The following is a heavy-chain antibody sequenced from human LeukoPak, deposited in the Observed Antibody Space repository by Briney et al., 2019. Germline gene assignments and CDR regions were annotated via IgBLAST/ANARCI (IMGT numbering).Heavy chain of an antibody. CDR2: ISGSGGST. CDR3: AKDLSFVVVPAAMTDLDY. Sequence: GGSLRLSCAASGFTFSSYAMSWVRQAPGKGLEWVSAISGSGGSTYYADSVKGRFTISRGNSKNTLYLQMNSLRAEDTAVYYCAKDLSFVVVPAAMTDLDYWGQGTLVTVSS. V-gene: IGHV3-23*01. CDR1: GFTFSSYA. J-gene: IGHJ4*02. D-gene: IGHD2-2*01.